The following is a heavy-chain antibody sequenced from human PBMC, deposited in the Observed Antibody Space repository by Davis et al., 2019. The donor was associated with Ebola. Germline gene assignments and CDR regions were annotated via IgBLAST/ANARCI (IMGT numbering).Heavy chain of an antibody. CDR2: MNPNSGNT. CDR1: GYTFTSYD. CDR3: ARAQFPTTSDH. V-gene: IGHV1-8*01. D-gene: IGHD1-1*01. Sequence: ASVKVSRKASGYTFTSYDINWVRQATGQGLEWMGWMNPNSGNTGYAQKFQGRVTMTRNTSISTAYMEVGILRSDDTAVYYCARAQFPTTSDHWGQGTLVTVSS. J-gene: IGHJ4*02.